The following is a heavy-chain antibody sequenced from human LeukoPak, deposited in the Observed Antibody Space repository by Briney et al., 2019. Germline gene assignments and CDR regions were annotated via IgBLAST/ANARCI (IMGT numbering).Heavy chain of an antibody. Sequence: SETLSLTCTVSGVSISSYYWSWIRQPPGKGLEWIGYIYYSGSTNYNPSLESRVTISVDTSKNQSSQRLSSVTAADTAVYFCASKSERFLETGAFDIWGQGTMVTVSS. CDR3: ASKSERFLETGAFDI. CDR1: GVSISSYY. CDR2: IYYSGST. J-gene: IGHJ3*02. V-gene: IGHV4-59*01. D-gene: IGHD3-3*01.